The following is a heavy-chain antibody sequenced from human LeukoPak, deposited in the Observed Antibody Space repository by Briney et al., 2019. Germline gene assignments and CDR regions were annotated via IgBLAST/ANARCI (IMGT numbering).Heavy chain of an antibody. J-gene: IGHJ6*03. CDR3: ARGDNCNSYYYYYMDD. CDR2: ISSDGSTI. CDR1: EFTFSSYS. D-gene: IGHD1-7*01. Sequence: GGSLRFSCAASEFTFSSYSMNWVRQAPGKGLEWVSYISSDGSTIYYEDSVKGRLTISRDNAKNSLYLQMNSLRAEVTAVYYCARGDNCNSYYYYYMDDWGKGTTVTVSS. V-gene: IGHV3-48*04.